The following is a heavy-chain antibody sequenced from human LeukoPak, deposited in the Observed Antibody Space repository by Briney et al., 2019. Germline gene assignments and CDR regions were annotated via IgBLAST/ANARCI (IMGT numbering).Heavy chain of an antibody. CDR3: AKGYSSGWYALDY. D-gene: IGHD6-19*01. CDR2: ISYDGSNK. CDR1: GFTFSSYS. Sequence: QPGGSLRLSCAASGFTFSSYSMHWVRQAPGKGLEWVAVISYDGSNKYYADSVKGRFTISRDNSKNTLYLQMNSLRAEDTAVYYCAKGYSSGWYALDYWGQGTLVTVSS. V-gene: IGHV3-30*18. J-gene: IGHJ4*02.